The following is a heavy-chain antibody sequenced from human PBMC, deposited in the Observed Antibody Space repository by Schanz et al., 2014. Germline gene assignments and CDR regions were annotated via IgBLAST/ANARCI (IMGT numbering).Heavy chain of an antibody. J-gene: IGHJ4*02. CDR1: GFTFSKYG. CDR2: ATFDGTKK. V-gene: IGHV3-33*05. Sequence: QVQLVESGGGVVQPGRSLRLSCAASGFTFSKYGMHWVRQAPGKGLEWVAGATFDGTKKYYGDSVKGRFTISRDNSKSTLYLQVNSLRAEDTAVYYCVKDDRGDVVVVAANYWGQGAQVIVSS. CDR3: VKDDRGDVVVVAANY. D-gene: IGHD2-15*01.